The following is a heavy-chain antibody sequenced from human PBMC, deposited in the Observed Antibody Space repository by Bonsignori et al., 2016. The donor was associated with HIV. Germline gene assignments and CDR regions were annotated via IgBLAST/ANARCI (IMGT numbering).Heavy chain of an antibody. D-gene: IGHD6-19*01. CDR1: GFTFSSYD. CDR3: ARAATSSGWLPGWYFDL. J-gene: IGHJ2*01. V-gene: IGHV3-13*01. CDR2: IGTAGDT. Sequence: GGSLRLSCAASGFTFSSYDMHWVRQATGKGLEWVSVIGTAGDTYYPGSVKGRFTISRENAKNSLYLQMNSLRAGDTAVYYCARAATSSGWLPGWYFDLWGRGTLVTVSS.